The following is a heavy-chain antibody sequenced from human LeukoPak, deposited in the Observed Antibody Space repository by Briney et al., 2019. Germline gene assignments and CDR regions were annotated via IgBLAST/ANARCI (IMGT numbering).Heavy chain of an antibody. CDR1: GYTFTSYD. V-gene: IGHV1-8*01. Sequence: ASVKVSCKASGYTFTSYDINRVRQATGQGLEWMGWMNPNSGNTGYAQKFQGRVTMTRNTSISTAYMELSSLRSEDTAVYYCARVGPYCSGGSCYSSFRVRWFDPWGQGTLVTVSS. D-gene: IGHD2-15*01. CDR3: ARVGPYCSGGSCYSSFRVRWFDP. CDR2: MNPNSGNT. J-gene: IGHJ5*02.